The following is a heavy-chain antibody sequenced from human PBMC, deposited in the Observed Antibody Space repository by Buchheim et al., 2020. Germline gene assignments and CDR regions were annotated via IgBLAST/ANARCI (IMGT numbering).Heavy chain of an antibody. V-gene: IGHV4-39*02. Sequence: QLQLQESGPGLVKPSETLSLTCTVSGGSISRSSYYWGWIRQPPGKGLEWIGSIYYSGSTYYNPSLKSRVTISVDTSTNHFSLKLSSVTAADTAVYYCAREGVLNNVDIVTTVPYYFDYWGQGTL. D-gene: IGHD5-12*01. CDR2: IYYSGST. CDR1: GGSISRSSYY. J-gene: IGHJ4*02. CDR3: AREGVLNNVDIVTTVPYYFDY.